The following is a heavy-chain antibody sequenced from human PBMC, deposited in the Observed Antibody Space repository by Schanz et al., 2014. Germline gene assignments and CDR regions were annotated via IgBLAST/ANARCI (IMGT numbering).Heavy chain of an antibody. CDR1: GYIFINSG. D-gene: IGHD3-3*01. V-gene: IGHV1-18*01. CDR2: ISVYNHNK. CDR3: ARSAGRDFWSGYYTRFDY. J-gene: IGHJ4*02. Sequence: QIQLVQSGPEVKKPGATVKVSCKASGYIFINSGISWVRQAPGQGLEWMGWISVYNHNKEYDQKFQGRVTMTTDTSTRTVYRELRSLRSDDAAVYYCARSAGRDFWSGYYTRFDYWGQGTLVTVSS.